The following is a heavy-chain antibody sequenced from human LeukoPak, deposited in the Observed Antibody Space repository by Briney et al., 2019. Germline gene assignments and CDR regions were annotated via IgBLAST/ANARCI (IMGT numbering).Heavy chain of an antibody. D-gene: IGHD4-23*01. CDR3: AKDIDYGGNGMDY. J-gene: IGHJ4*02. CDR1: GFTFSSYG. CDR2: ISGSGGST. V-gene: IGHV3-23*01. Sequence: GGSLRLSCAASGFTFSSYGMSWVRQAPGKGLEWVSAISGSGGSTYYADSVKGRFTISRDNAKNSLYLQMNSLRAEDTALYYCAKDIDYGGNGMDYWGQGTLVTVSS.